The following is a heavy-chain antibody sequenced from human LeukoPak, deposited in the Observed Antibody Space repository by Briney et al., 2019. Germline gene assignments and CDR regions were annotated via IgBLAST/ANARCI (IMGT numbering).Heavy chain of an antibody. CDR2: IYHSGST. CDR1: GGSMSSYY. Sequence: SETLSLTCTVSGGSMSSYYWSWIRQPPGKGLEWIGFIYHSGSTNYNSSLKSRVTTSVDTSKNQFSLKLTSVTAADTAVYYCARLTYDSSGYPTDFDYWGQGTLVTVSS. CDR3: ARLTYDSSGYPTDFDY. J-gene: IGHJ4*02. D-gene: IGHD3-22*01. V-gene: IGHV4-59*08.